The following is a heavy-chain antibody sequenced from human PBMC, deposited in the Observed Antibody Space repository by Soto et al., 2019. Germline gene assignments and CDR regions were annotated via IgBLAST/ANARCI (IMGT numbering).Heavy chain of an antibody. V-gene: IGHV3-64*04. CDR3: AKFKSLYSSSHFEY. CDR1: GFTFSNYD. D-gene: IGHD3-16*01. CDR2: ITSNGHIT. J-gene: IGHJ4*02. Sequence: GGSLRLSCSASGFTFSNYDMVWVRQAPGKGLEKISAITSNGHITYYADSVRGRFTISRDNSKDTLYLQMNSLRAEDTAVYYCAKFKSLYSSSHFEYWGQGALVTVSS.